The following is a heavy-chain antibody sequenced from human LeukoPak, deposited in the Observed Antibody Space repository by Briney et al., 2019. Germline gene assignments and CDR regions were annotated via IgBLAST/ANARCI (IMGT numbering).Heavy chain of an antibody. Sequence: GGSLRLSCAASGFTFSSYGMHWVRQAPGKGLEWVAVISYDGSNKYYADSVKGRFTISRDNSKNTLYLQMNSLRAEDTAVYYCAKSQSRYYDSSGYYSPWGQGTLVTVSS. CDR2: ISYDGSNK. CDR1: GFTFSSYG. CDR3: AKSQSRYYDSSGYYSP. D-gene: IGHD3-22*01. J-gene: IGHJ5*02. V-gene: IGHV3-30*18.